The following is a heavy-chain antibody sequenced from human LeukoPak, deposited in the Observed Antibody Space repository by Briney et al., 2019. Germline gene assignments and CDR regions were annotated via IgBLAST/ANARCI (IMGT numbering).Heavy chain of an antibody. CDR1: GFTFRSYW. CDR3: AKYIYSTPDAFDI. CDR2: IKQDGSET. J-gene: IGHJ3*02. Sequence: GGSLRLSCAASGFTFRSYWMTWVRQYPGKGLEWVANIKQDGSETYYADSVKGRFTISRDNSKNTLYLQMNSLRAEDTAVYYCAKYIYSTPDAFDIWGQGTMVTVSS. V-gene: IGHV3-7*03. D-gene: IGHD6-13*01.